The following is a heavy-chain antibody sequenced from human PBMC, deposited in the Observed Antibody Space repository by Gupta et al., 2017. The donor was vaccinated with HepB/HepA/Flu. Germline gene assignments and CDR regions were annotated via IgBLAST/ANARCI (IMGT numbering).Heavy chain of an antibody. V-gene: IGHV3-11*01. D-gene: IGHD5-12*01. CDR2: ISSFGTTI. CDR1: GFTFSDYY. Sequence: QVQLVESGGGLVKPGGSLRLSCEASGFTFSDYYMTWVRQAPGKGLEWVSYISSFGTTIYYADSVKGRFTVSRDNAKNSLYLQMNSLRVEDTALYYCAGDPFDHSGNDFWGQGTLVTVSS. J-gene: IGHJ4*02. CDR3: AGDPFDHSGNDF.